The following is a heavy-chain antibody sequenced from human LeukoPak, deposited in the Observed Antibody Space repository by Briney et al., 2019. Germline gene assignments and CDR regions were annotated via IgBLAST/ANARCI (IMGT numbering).Heavy chain of an antibody. Sequence: SETLSLTCTVSGGSISSGDYYWSWIRQSPGKGREWIGEINHSGSTNYNPSLKSRVTISVDTSKNQFSLKLSSVTAADTAVYYCARGPQNRYCSGGSCYPFDYWGQGTLVTVSS. CDR3: ARGPQNRYCSGGSCYPFDY. V-gene: IGHV4-39*07. CDR1: GGSISSGDYY. J-gene: IGHJ4*02. CDR2: INHSGST. D-gene: IGHD2-15*01.